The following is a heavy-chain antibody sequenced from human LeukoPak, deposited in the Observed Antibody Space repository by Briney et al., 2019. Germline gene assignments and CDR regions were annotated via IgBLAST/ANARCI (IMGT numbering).Heavy chain of an antibody. J-gene: IGHJ3*02. CDR1: GGSFSGSY. CDR3: ARHAYCGGDCFGGAFEI. V-gene: IGHV4-34*01. CDR2: INHSGST. D-gene: IGHD2-21*02. Sequence: SETLSLTCAVYGGSFSGSYWSWIRQPPGKGLEWIGEINHSGSTNYNPSLKSRVTISLDTSKHQFSLKLNSVTAADTAVYYCARHAYCGGDCFGGAFEIWGQGTMVTVSS.